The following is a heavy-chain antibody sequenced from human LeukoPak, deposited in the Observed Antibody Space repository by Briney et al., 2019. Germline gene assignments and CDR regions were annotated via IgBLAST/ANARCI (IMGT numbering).Heavy chain of an antibody. Sequence: SETLSLTCTVSGGSISSYYWSWIRQPPGKGLEWIGYIYYSGSTNYNPSLKSRVTISVDTSKNQFSLKLSSVTAADTAVYYCARRGSSWYNYFVYWGQGTLVTVSS. CDR1: GGSISSYY. J-gene: IGHJ4*02. CDR3: ARRGSSWYNYFVY. CDR2: IYYSGST. V-gene: IGHV4-59*01. D-gene: IGHD6-13*01.